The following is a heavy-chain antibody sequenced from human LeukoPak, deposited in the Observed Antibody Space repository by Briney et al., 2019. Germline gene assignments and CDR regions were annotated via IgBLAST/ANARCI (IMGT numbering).Heavy chain of an antibody. CDR3: ARADPSGSDSIDY. CDR2: INHSGST. CDR1: GGSFSGYY. D-gene: IGHD1-26*01. J-gene: IGHJ4*02. V-gene: IGHV4-34*01. Sequence: SETLSLTCAVYGGSFSGYYWSWIRQPPGKGLEWIGEINHSGSTNYNPSLKSRVTISVDTSKNQFSLKLSSVTAADTAVYYCARADPSGSDSIDYWGQGTLVTVSS.